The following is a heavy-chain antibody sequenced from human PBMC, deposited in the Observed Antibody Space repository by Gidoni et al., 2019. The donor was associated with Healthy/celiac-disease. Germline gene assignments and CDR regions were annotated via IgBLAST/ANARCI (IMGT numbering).Heavy chain of an antibody. Sequence: VPLVQSGAEVDTPGSSGKISYTASGRNFGSYAISWVRQAPGQGLEWRGGIIPIFGTANYAQKFQGRVTITADESTSTAYMELSSLRSEDTAVYYCARDYGSGSGWFDPWGQGTLVTVSS. CDR3: ARDYGSGSGWFDP. CDR2: IIPIFGTA. CDR1: GRNFGSYA. D-gene: IGHD3-10*01. J-gene: IGHJ5*02. V-gene: IGHV1-69*01.